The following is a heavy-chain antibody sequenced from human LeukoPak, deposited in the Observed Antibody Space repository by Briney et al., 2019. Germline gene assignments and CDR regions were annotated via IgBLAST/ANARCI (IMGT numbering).Heavy chain of an antibody. CDR1: GYTLTELS. D-gene: IGHD3-3*01. CDR3: ARDRTYYDFWSGYPPGDY. Sequence: GSVKVSCKVSGYTLTELSMHWVRQAPGKGLEWMGGFDPEDGETIYAQKFQGRVTMTEDTSTDTAYMELSSLRSDDTAVYYCARDRTYYDFWSGYPPGDYWGQGTLVTVSS. V-gene: IGHV1-24*01. CDR2: FDPEDGET. J-gene: IGHJ4*02.